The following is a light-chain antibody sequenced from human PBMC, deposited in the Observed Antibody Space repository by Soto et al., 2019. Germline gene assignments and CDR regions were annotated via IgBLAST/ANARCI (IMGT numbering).Light chain of an antibody. CDR1: QSIRSY. CDR3: LQYNSYPRT. Sequence: DIQLTQSPSSLSASVADKITITCRASQSIRSYLNGVQQKPGKAPKLLIYDASSLQTGVPSRFSGSGSGTDFTLTISSLQPEDFATYYCLQYNSYPRTFGQGTKVDIK. CDR2: DAS. V-gene: IGKV1-17*01. J-gene: IGKJ1*01.